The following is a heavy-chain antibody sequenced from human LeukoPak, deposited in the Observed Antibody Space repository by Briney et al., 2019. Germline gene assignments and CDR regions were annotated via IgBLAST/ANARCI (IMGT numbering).Heavy chain of an antibody. CDR1: GFIFSNYA. CDR3: AKWGDYDILTGYYDSDY. V-gene: IGHV3-23*01. D-gene: IGHD3-9*01. CDR2: ICGRDGGT. Sequence: GGSLRLSCAASGFIFSNYAMSWVRQAPGKGLEGVSAICGRDGGTYYADSVKGRFTFSRDDPKNTLYLQMNTLRAEDTAVYYCAKWGDYDILTGYYDSDYWGQGTLVTVSS. J-gene: IGHJ4*02.